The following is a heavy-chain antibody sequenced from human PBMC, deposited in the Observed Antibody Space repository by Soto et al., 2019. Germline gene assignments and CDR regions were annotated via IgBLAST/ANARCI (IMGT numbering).Heavy chain of an antibody. V-gene: IGHV3-66*04. CDR3: AKQVGATKTEDY. J-gene: IGHJ4*02. CDR2: ISSRDST. CDR1: GFTVSSNH. D-gene: IGHD1-26*01. Sequence: TGGSLRLSCAASGFTVSSNHMSWVRQAPGKGLEWVSDISSRDSTYYADSVKGRFSISRDNSKNTLYLQMNSLRAGDTAVYYCAKQVGATKTEDYWGQGTQVTVSS.